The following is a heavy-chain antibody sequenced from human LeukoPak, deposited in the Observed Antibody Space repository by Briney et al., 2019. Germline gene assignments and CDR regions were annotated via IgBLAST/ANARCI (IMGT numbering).Heavy chain of an antibody. Sequence: GGSLRLSCAASGFTFSTYWMTWVRQAPGKGLEWVGRIKSKTDGGTTDYTAPVKGRFTISRDDAKNTLYLQMNSLKTEDTAVYYCTTRVAVAGKVDYWGQGTLVTVSS. CDR3: TTRVAVAGKVDY. CDR2: IKSKTDGGTT. CDR1: GFTFSTYW. D-gene: IGHD6-19*01. V-gene: IGHV3-15*01. J-gene: IGHJ4*02.